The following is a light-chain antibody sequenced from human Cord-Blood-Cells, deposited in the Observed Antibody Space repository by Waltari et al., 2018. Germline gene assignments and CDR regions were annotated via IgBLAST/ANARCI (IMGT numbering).Light chain of an antibody. CDR1: STAVAGYNY. V-gene: IGLV2-11*01. Sequence: QSALTQPTSVSGSPGQSVTISCTATSTAVAGYNYISWYQPHTGKAPKLMIYDGRKRPAGVPDRFSGSKSGNTASLTISGLQAEDEADYYCCSYAGSYTWVFGGGTKLTVL. CDR3: CSYAGSYTWV. J-gene: IGLJ3*02. CDR2: DGR.